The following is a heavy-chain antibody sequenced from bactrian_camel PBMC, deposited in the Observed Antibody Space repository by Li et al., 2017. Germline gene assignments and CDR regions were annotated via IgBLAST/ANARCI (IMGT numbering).Heavy chain of an antibody. CDR2: IAGDGRT. D-gene: IGHD1*01. V-gene: IGHV3S53*01. Sequence: VQLVESGGGSVQAGGSLKLSCVASGYTLPLHMAWFRRLPGQGREGVAAIAGDGRTNYADSVKGRFTISRDGAKHTVNLQMDNLMIEDTATYICAADCPPVVGWDREEYWGQRTQVTVS. CDR1: GYTLPLH. CDR3: AADCPPVVGWDREEY. J-gene: IGHJ4*01.